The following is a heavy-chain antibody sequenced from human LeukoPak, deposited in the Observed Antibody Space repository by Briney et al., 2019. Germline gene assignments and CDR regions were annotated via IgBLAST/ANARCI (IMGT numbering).Heavy chain of an antibody. J-gene: IGHJ3*02. CDR3: TKRGYGSGSYYGRADTFDI. Sequence: ASVKVYCEVSGYTHTELSMHWVRQAPGKGHEWMGGFDPEDGETIYAQKFQGRVTMTGDTATDTAYMELSSLRSEDTAVYYCTKRGYGSGSYYGRADTFDIWGHGTMVTVSS. CDR1: GYTHTELS. CDR2: FDPEDGET. V-gene: IGHV1-24*01. D-gene: IGHD3-10*01.